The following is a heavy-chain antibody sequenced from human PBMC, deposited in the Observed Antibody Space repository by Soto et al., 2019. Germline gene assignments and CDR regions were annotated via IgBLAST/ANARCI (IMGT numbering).Heavy chain of an antibody. CDR1: GYTFTSYA. J-gene: IGHJ4*02. CDR2: INAVNGNT. Sequence: SVKVSCKASGYTFTSYAMHWVRQAPRQRLEWMGWINAVNGNTKYSQKFQGRVTITRDTSASTAYMELSSLRSEDTAVYYCARDLGGWPDYWGQGTLVTVSS. V-gene: IGHV1-3*01. CDR3: ARDLGGWPDY. D-gene: IGHD2-15*01.